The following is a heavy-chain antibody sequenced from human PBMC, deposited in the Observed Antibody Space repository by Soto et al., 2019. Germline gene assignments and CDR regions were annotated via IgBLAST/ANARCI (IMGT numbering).Heavy chain of an antibody. CDR1: GYSFTTSW. V-gene: IGHV5-51*01. D-gene: IGHD3-22*01. Sequence: KISCKGSGYSFTTSWIGWVRQMLGKGLEWMGIIYPGDSDTRNSPSFQGQVTISADKSISTAYLQWSSLKASDTAMYYCARHGSQYYYDSSGHPYWGQGTQVTVSS. CDR3: ARHGSQYYYDSSGHPY. J-gene: IGHJ4*02. CDR2: IYPGDSDT.